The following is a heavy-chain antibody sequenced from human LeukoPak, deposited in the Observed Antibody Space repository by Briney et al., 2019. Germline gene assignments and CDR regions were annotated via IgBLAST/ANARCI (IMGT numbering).Heavy chain of an antibody. V-gene: IGHV4-31*03. CDR3: AREGLQEHAFDI. CDR2: IYYSGST. Sequence: SQTLSLTCTVSGGSISSGGYYWSWIRQHPGKGLEWIGYIYYSGSTYYNPSLKSRVTTSVDTSKNQFSLKLSSVTAADTAVYYCAREGLQEHAFDIWGQGTMVTVSS. J-gene: IGHJ3*02. D-gene: IGHD4-11*01. CDR1: GGSISSGGYY.